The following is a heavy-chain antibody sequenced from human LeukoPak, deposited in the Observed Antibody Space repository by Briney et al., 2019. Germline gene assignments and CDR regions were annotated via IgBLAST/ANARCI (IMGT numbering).Heavy chain of an antibody. Sequence: GGSLRLSCAASGFTFSNYAMSWVRQAPGKGLEXXXXXXXXXXNAYYADSVKGRFTISRDNSKSTLYLQMNSLRAEDTAVYYCAKRGYCSGGACYSGAAPHFDYWGQGTLVTVSS. CDR2: XXXXXXNA. D-gene: IGHD2-15*01. CDR1: GFTFSNYA. CDR3: AKRGYCSGGACYSGAAPHFDY. J-gene: IGHJ4*02. V-gene: IGHV3-23*05.